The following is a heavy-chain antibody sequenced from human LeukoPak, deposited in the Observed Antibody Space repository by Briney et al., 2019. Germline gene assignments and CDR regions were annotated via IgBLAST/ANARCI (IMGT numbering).Heavy chain of an antibody. CDR3: ARQYYDSTGYYYFDY. CDR1: GDSITGSSYY. Sequence: PSETLSLTCTVSGDSITGSSYYWGWIRQPPGKGLEWIGSMYYSGSTYSHPSLKSRVTISADTSKNQFSLKLKSVTAADTAVYYCARQYYDSTGYYYFDYWGQGTLVTVSS. J-gene: IGHJ4*02. CDR2: MYYSGST. V-gene: IGHV4-39*01. D-gene: IGHD3-22*01.